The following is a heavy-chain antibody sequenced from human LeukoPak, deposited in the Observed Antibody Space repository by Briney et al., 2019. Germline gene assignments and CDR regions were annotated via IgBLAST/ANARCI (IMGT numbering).Heavy chain of an antibody. CDR2: INSDGSST. CDR3: ANAWELHLPPDY. Sequence: GGSLRLSRAASGFTFSSNWMHWVRQAPGKGLVWVSRINSDGSSTTYADSVKGRFTISRDNAKNTLYLQMNSLRAEDTALYYCANAWELHLPPDYWGQGTLVTVSS. D-gene: IGHD1-26*01. J-gene: IGHJ4*02. V-gene: IGHV3-74*01. CDR1: GFTFSSNW.